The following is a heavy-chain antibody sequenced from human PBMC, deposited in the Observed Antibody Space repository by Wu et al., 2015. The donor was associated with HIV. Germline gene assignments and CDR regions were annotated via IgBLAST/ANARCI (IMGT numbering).Heavy chain of an antibody. V-gene: IGHV1-2*02. D-gene: IGHD3-22*01. CDR2: INPNSGGT. Sequence: VQLVQSGAEVKKPGATVKISCKVSGYTFTDYYMHWVQQAPGQGLEWMGWINPNSGGTNYAQKFQDRVSMTRDTSSSAAYMELSRLRSDDTAVYYCARLQSLSGFYSNADYWGQGTLVTVSS. CDR3: ARLQSLSGFYSNADY. CDR1: GYTFTDYY. J-gene: IGHJ4*02.